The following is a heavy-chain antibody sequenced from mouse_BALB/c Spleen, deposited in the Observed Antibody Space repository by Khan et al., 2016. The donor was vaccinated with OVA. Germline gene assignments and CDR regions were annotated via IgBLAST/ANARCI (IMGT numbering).Heavy chain of an antibody. CDR2: ITYSGST. CDR3: ARGRDN. V-gene: IGHV3-2*02. CDR1: GYSITSDYA. J-gene: IGHJ2*01. Sequence: EVQLQESGPGLVKPSQSLSLTCTVTGYSITSDYAWNWIRQFPGNKLEWMGYITYSGSTSYNPSLKSRISITRATSKNQFFLQLNSVTTEDTATYFWARGRDNWGQGTTLTVSS.